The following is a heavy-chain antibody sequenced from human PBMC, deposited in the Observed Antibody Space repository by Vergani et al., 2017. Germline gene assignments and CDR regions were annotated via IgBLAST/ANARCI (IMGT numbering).Heavy chain of an antibody. D-gene: IGHD5-18*01. V-gene: IGHV3-11*01. Sequence: VQLVESGGGLIQPGGSLRLSCAASGFTVSSNYMSWIRQAPGKGLEWVSYISSSCSTIYYADSVKGRFTISRDNAKNSLYLQMNSLRAEDTAVYYCARDQRGYSYGRGFDPWGQGTLVTVSS. CDR2: ISSSCSTI. CDR3: ARDQRGYSYGRGFDP. CDR1: GFTVSSNY. J-gene: IGHJ5*02.